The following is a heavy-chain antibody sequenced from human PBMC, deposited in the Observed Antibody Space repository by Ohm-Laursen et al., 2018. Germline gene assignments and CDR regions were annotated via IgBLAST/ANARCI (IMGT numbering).Heavy chain of an antibody. CDR1: GFSHSTSGMR. D-gene: IGHD1-26*01. V-gene: IGHV2-70*04. CDR3: ARMRGATVGMDV. Sequence: PTQTLTLTCTFSGFSHSTSGMRVRWVRQPPGKALEWLVRIDWDDDKFYSTSLNIKLTISKDTSKNQEVLTMTNMDPVDTTTCYCARMRGATVGMDVWGQGTTVTVSS. J-gene: IGHJ6*02. CDR2: IDWDDDK.